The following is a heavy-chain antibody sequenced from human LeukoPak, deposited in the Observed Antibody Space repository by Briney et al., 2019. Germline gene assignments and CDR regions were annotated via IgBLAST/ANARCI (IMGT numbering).Heavy chain of an antibody. CDR1: GGSISSGSYY. J-gene: IGHJ4*02. V-gene: IGHV4-61*02. CDR2: IYTSGST. Sequence: SETLSLTCTVSGGSISSGSYYWSWIRQPAGKGLEWIGRIYTSGSTNYNPSLKSRVTISVDTSKNQFSLKLNSVTAADTAVYFCARYYGSGRDGDYWGQGTLVTVSS. CDR3: ARYYGSGRDGDY. D-gene: IGHD3-10*01.